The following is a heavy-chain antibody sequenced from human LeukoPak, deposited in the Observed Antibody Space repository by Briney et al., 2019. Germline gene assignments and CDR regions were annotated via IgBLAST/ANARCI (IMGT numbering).Heavy chain of an antibody. D-gene: IGHD1-14*01. CDR1: GFTVKTYY. J-gene: IGHJ3*02. CDR2: IYSDGDT. CDR3: AIVWGTNAFDT. Sequence: GGSLRLSCRVSGFTVKTYYMNWVRQAPGKGLEWVSVIYSDGDTFYGDSVKGRFTFSRDDSHNTLYLQMNSLRGDDTALYYCAIVWGTNAFDTWGKGTMVTVSS. V-gene: IGHV3-66*02.